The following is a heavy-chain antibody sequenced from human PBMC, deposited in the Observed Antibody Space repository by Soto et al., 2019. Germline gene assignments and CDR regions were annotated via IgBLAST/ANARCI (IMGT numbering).Heavy chain of an antibody. CDR2: ISSSSSSI. CDR3: AKELHTSSGWSQVIY. Sequence: GGSLRLSCAASGFTFSSYGMHWVRQAPWKGLEWVSYISSSSSSIYYADSVKGRFTISRDNAKNSLYLQMNSLRAEDTAVYYCAKELHTSSGWSQVIYWGQGTLVTVSS. V-gene: IGHV3-48*01. CDR1: GFTFSSYG. D-gene: IGHD6-19*01. J-gene: IGHJ4*02.